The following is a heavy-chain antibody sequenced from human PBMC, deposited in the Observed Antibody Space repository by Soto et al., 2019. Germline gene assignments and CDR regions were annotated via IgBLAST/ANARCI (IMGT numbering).Heavy chain of an antibody. Sequence: QVQLQQWGAGLLKPSETLSLTCAIYGGSFSGYSWSWIRQPPGKGLEWIGEIIHSGSTNYNPSLKSRVTISGDSSKNQFSLTLSSVTAADTAVYYCARGPSPFSYFDLWGRGTLVTVSS. CDR1: GGSFSGYS. V-gene: IGHV4-34*01. CDR2: IIHSGST. J-gene: IGHJ2*01. CDR3: ARGPSPFSYFDL.